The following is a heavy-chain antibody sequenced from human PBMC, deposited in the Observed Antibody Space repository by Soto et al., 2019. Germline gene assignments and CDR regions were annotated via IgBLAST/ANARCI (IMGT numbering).Heavy chain of an antibody. V-gene: IGHV3-23*01. Sequence: VQLLESGGDLVQPGGSLRLSCEASGFTFSNYAMSWVRQAPGKWLEWVSVISGSGGSTNYADSAKGRFTISRDNSMDTLYLQMTSLRAEVTAVYYCARVFYYDILTGKSYNMDVWGQGTTVIVSS. J-gene: IGHJ6*02. D-gene: IGHD3-9*01. CDR3: ARVFYYDILTGKSYNMDV. CDR1: GFTFSNYA. CDR2: ISGSGGST.